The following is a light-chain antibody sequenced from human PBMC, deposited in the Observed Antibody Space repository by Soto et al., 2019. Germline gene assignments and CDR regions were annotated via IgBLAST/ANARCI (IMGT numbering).Light chain of an antibody. CDR3: QQYKNWPRT. CDR2: GAS. Sequence: EIVMAQSPATLSVSPGGRATLSCRASQSISGTLAWYQQKPGQAPRLLIHGASTRAPGFPARFSGSGSGTEFTLTISSLQSEDFAVYYCQQYKNWPRTFGQGTKVDIK. J-gene: IGKJ1*01. CDR1: QSISGT. V-gene: IGKV3-15*01.